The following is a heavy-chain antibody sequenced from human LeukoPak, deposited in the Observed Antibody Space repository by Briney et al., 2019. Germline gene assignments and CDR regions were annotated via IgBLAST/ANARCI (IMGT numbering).Heavy chain of an antibody. Sequence: PGGSLRLSCAASGFTFSSYAMSWVRQAPGKGLEWVSGISGSGDTTLYAESVKGRFTISRDNSKNTLHLQMNGLRAEDTAVYYCAKEYYDSSGYYVPPSDYWGQGTLVTVSS. CDR3: AKEYYDSSGYYVPPSDY. D-gene: IGHD3-22*01. CDR2: ISGSGDTT. J-gene: IGHJ4*02. V-gene: IGHV3-23*01. CDR1: GFTFSSYA.